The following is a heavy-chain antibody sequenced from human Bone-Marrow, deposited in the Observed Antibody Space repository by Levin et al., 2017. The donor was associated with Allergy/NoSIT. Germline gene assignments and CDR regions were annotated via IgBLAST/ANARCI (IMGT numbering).Heavy chain of an antibody. CDR2: INPNSGGA. V-gene: IGHV1-2*02. CDR3: ARVYSPQICSATACYPDF. D-gene: IGHD2-15*01. J-gene: IGHJ4*02. CDR1: GYTFTEYS. Sequence: ASVKVSCRSSGYTFTEYSIHWVRQAPGQGLEWMGWINPNSGGANYAQKFQGRVIMTRDTSITTDYMELSGLTSDDTAVYYCARVYSPQICSATACYPDFWGQGTLVIVSS.